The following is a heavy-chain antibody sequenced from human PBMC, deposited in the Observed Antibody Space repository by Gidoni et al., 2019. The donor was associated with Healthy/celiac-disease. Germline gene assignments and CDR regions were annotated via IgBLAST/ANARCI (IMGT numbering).Heavy chain of an antibody. J-gene: IGHJ4*02. CDR2: ISWNSGSI. CDR1: GFTFDDYA. Sequence: EVQLVESGGGLVQPGRSLRLSCAASGFTFDDYAMHWVRQAPGKGLEWVSGISWNSGSIGYADSVKGRFTISRDNAKNSLYLQMNSLRAEDTALYYCAKDMGLCGGDCWGSDYWGQGTLVTVSS. D-gene: IGHD2-21*01. V-gene: IGHV3-9*01. CDR3: AKDMGLCGGDCWGSDY.